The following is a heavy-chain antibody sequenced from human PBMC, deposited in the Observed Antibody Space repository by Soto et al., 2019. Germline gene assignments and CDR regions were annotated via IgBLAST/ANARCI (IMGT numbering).Heavy chain of an antibody. CDR2: INSDGTST. CDR3: ARDSHSNYDDLPNY. CDR1: GFTFSSYW. D-gene: IGHD4-4*01. Sequence: GGSLRLSCAASGFTFSSYWMHWVRQAPGKGLVWVSRINSDGTSTRYADSVKGRFTISRDNAKNTLYLQMNSLRAEDTAVYYCARDSHSNYDDLPNYWGQGNLVTVSS. V-gene: IGHV3-74*01. J-gene: IGHJ4*02.